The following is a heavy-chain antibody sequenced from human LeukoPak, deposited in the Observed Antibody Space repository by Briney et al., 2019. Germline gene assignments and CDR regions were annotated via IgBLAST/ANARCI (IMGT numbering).Heavy chain of an antibody. V-gene: IGHV4-39*07. D-gene: IGHD6-19*01. CDR2: IYYSGST. Sequence: SETLSLTCTVSGGSISSSSYYWGWIRQPPGKGLEWIGSIYYSGSTYYNPSLKSRVTISVDTSKNQFSLKLSSVTAADTAAYYCARGIAVAGPADYWGQGTLVTVSS. CDR1: GGSISSSSYY. J-gene: IGHJ4*02. CDR3: ARGIAVAGPADY.